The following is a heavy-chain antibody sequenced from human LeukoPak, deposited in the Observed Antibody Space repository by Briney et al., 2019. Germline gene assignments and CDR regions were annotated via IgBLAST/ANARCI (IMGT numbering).Heavy chain of an antibody. CDR2: INPSGGST. Sequence: ASVKVSCKVSGYTLTELSMHWVRQAPGQGLEWMGIINPSGGSTGYAQKFQGRVTMTRDTSTSTVYMELSSLRSEDTAVYYCARANYYGSGSYYNVGAFDIWGQGTLVTVSS. CDR1: GYTLTELS. CDR3: ARANYYGSGSYYNVGAFDI. V-gene: IGHV1-46*01. D-gene: IGHD3-10*01. J-gene: IGHJ3*02.